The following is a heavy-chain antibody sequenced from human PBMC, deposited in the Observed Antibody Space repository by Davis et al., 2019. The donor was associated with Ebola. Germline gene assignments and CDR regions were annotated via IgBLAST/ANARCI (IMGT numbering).Heavy chain of an antibody. CDR2: IYYSGST. D-gene: IGHD2/OR15-2a*01. CDR1: GGSISSSSYY. CDR3: ARGHMTFFFDY. J-gene: IGHJ4*02. Sequence: SETLSLTCTVSGGSISSSSYYWGWIRQPPGKGLEWIGSIYYSGSTYYNPSLKSRVTISVDTSKNQFSLKLSSVTAADTAVYYCARGHMTFFFDYWGQGTLVTVSS. V-gene: IGHV4-39*01.